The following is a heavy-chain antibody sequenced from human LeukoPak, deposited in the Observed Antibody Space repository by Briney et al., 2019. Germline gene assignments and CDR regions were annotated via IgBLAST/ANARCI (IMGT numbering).Heavy chain of an antibody. CDR3: ARGVVGASSSWFDP. CDR1: GYTFTRYY. J-gene: IGHJ5*02. Sequence: ASVKVSCKASGYTFTRYYMHWVRQAPGQGLEWMGWINPNSGGTNYAQKFQGRVTMTRDTSISTAYMELSRLRSDDTAVYYCARGVVGASSSWFDPWGQGALVTVSS. D-gene: IGHD1-26*01. CDR2: INPNSGGT. V-gene: IGHV1-2*02.